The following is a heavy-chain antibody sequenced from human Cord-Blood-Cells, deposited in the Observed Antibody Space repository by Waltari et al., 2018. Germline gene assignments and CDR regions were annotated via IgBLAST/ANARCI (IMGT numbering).Heavy chain of an antibody. CDR3: ARGYSSSWYKAFDI. D-gene: IGHD6-13*01. CDR2: INHSGST. Sequence: QVQLQQWGAGLLKPSETLSLTCAVYGGSFSGYSWSWIRPPPGKGLEWIGEINHSGSTNYNPSLKSRVTISVDTSKNQFSLKLSSVTAADTAVYYCARGYSSSWYKAFDIWGQGTMVTVSS. CDR1: GGSFSGYS. J-gene: IGHJ3*02. V-gene: IGHV4-34*01.